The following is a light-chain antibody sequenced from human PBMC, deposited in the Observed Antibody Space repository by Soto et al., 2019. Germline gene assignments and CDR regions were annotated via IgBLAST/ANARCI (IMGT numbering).Light chain of an antibody. CDR3: QQYGALPPT. V-gene: IGKV3-20*01. CDR2: GAS. Sequence: EIVLTQSPGALSLSPGERVTLSCRASQTVSNTYFAWYQQKGRPPPQFLIYGASNRATSIPDRFSGSGSGTDFTLTISRLEPEDFAVYYCQQYGALPPTFGGGTKVEIK. CDR1: QTVSNTY. J-gene: IGKJ4*01.